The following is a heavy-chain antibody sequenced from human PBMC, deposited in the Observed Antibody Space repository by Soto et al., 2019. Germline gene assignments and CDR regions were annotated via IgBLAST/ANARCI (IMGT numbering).Heavy chain of an antibody. Sequence: ASVKVSCKVSGYTLTELSMHWVRQAPGKGFEWMGGFDPEDDETIYAQKFQGRVTMTEDTSTDTAYMELSSLRSEDTAVYYCATILKRGVCSSTSCYREYYFDYWGQGTLVTVSS. CDR1: GYTLTELS. D-gene: IGHD2-2*01. CDR2: FDPEDDET. CDR3: ATILKRGVCSSTSCYREYYFDY. J-gene: IGHJ4*02. V-gene: IGHV1-24*01.